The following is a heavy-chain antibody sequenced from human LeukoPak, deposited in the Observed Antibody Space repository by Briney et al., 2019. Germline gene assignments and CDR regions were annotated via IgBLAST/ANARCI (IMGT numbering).Heavy chain of an antibody. CDR3: ARGVFETRYDY. Sequence: SETLSLTCTVSGGSISGDDYYWSWIRQPPGKGLEWIGYIYYSGSTYYNPSLKSRVTMSVDTSKNQFSLNLSPVTAADTAVYYCARGVFETRYDYWGQGTLVTVSS. D-gene: IGHD1/OR15-1a*01. CDR2: IYYSGST. CDR1: GGSISGDDYY. J-gene: IGHJ4*02. V-gene: IGHV4-30-4*01.